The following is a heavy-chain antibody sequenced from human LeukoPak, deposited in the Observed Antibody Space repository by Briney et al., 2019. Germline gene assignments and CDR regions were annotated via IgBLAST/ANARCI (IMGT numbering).Heavy chain of an antibody. V-gene: IGHV3-33*01. CDR1: GLSISGNG. CDR2: IWYDGSKK. Sequence: GGSLRLSCAVSGLSISGNGRHWVRQAPGKGLEWVALIWYDGSKKYYADSVRGRFTISRDNTKTTMYLEMSSLRAEDAAVYYCTREQGTLRIAVPGFLDYWGQGTLVTVSS. CDR3: TREQGTLRIAVPGFLDY. J-gene: IGHJ4*02. D-gene: IGHD6-13*01.